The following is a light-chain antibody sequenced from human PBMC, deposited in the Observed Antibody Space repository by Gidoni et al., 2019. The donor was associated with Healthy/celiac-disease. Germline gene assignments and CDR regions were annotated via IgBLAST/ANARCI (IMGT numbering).Light chain of an antibody. CDR2: DNN. Sequence: QSVLTQPPSVSAAPGQKVTISCSGSSSNIENNYVSWYQQLPGTTPKLLIFDNNNRPSGIPDRFSGSKSGTSATLAITGLQTGDEAEYFCGTWDNSLSGVVFGGGTKVTVL. CDR3: GTWDNSLSGVV. J-gene: IGLJ2*01. CDR1: SSNIENNY. V-gene: IGLV1-51*01.